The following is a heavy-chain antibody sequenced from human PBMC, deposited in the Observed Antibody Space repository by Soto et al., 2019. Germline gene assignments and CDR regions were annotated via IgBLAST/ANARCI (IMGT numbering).Heavy chain of an antibody. D-gene: IGHD3-10*01. V-gene: IGHV4-34*01. J-gene: IGHJ4*02. Sequence: QVQLQQWGAGLLKPSETLSLTCAVYGGSFSGYYWSWIRQPPGKGLEWIGEINHSGSTNYNPSLKSRVTISVDTSKTQFSLKLSSVTAADTAVYYCAMYYYGSGRPIDYWGQGTLVTVSS. CDR3: AMYYYGSGRPIDY. CDR2: INHSGST. CDR1: GGSFSGYY.